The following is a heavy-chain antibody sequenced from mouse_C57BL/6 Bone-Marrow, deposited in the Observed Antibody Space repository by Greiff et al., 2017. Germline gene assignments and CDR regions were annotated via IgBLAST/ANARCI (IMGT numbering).Heavy chain of an antibody. CDR1: GYTFTSYW. D-gene: IGHD2-2*01. Sequence: QVQLQQPGAELVKPGASVKMSCKASGYTFTSYWITWVKQRPGQGLEWIGDIYPGSGSTNYNEKFKSKATLTVNTSSSTAYMQLSSLTSEDSAVYYCAREERLRRYFDVWGTGTTVTVSS. CDR3: AREERLRRYFDV. J-gene: IGHJ1*03. CDR2: IYPGSGST. V-gene: IGHV1-55*01.